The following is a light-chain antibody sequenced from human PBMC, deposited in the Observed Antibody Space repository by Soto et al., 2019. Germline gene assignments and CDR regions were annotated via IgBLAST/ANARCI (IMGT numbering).Light chain of an antibody. CDR2: DVP. CDR1: SSDVGAFNY. CDR3: NSYTSNNTYV. J-gene: IGLJ1*01. Sequence: QSVLTQPASVSGSPGQAITISCSGTSSDVGAFNYVSWYQQHPGKAPKLMIYDVPNRPSGVSNRFSGSKSGNTASLTISGLRAEDEADYYCNSYTSNNTYVFGTGTKVTVL. V-gene: IGLV2-14*03.